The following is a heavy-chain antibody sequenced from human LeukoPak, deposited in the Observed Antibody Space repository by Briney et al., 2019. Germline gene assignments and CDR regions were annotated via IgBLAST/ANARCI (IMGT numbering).Heavy chain of an antibody. CDR1: GGSLSSSSYY. J-gene: IGHJ4*02. D-gene: IGHD6-19*01. Sequence: PSETLSLTCTVSGGSLSSSSYYWGWIRQPPGTGLEWIGSIYYSGSSYYNPSLKSRVTISVDTSKNQFSLKLSSVTAADTAVYYCAGQPPIAVAGIYYWGQGTLVTVSS. V-gene: IGHV4-39*07. CDR2: IYYSGSS. CDR3: AGQPPIAVAGIYY.